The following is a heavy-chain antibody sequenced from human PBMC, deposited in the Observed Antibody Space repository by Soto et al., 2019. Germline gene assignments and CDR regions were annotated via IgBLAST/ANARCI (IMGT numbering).Heavy chain of an antibody. CDR3: ARVSTTAKTFEF. V-gene: IGHV3-53*01. D-gene: IGHD4-17*01. Sequence: GGSLRLSCAASGFTLSGNYMSWVRQAPGKGLEWVSVFYSGGSTYYADSVKGRFTISRDNSKNTLYLQMNSLRAEDTALYYCARVSTTAKTFEFWGQGTLVTVSS. CDR1: GFTLSGNY. CDR2: FYSGGST. J-gene: IGHJ4*02.